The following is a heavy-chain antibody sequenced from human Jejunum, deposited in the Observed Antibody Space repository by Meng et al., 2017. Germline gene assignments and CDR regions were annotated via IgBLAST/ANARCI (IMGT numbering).Heavy chain of an antibody. CDR3: ARADYVRYFDL. J-gene: IGHJ2*01. D-gene: IGHD3-10*02. Sequence: QVQLRDAGPGLVEPSETLSLTCAVSGGSKESNTWWTWIRQPPGQGLEWIGEVYHSGSTHYNPSLQSRVTISIDNSKNRFSLSLNSVTAADTAIYYCARADYVRYFDLWGRGTLVTVSS. V-gene: IGHV4-4*02. CDR2: VYHSGST. CDR1: GGSKESNTW.